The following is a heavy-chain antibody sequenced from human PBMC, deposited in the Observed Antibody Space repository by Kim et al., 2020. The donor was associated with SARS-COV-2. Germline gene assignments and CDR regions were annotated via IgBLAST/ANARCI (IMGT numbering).Heavy chain of an antibody. D-gene: IGHD3-3*01. CDR3: VRVPLGVVTLYHFDS. V-gene: IGHV3-11*06. J-gene: IGHJ4*02. CDR1: GFTFSAHY. Sequence: GGSLRLSCAGSGFTFSAHYMFWIRQAPGKGLEWVSYISSTGSYTNYADSVKGRFSISRDNEKNSVSLQMNSLRVDDTAVYYCVRVPLGVVTLYHFDSWGQGSLVTVSS. CDR2: ISSTGSYT.